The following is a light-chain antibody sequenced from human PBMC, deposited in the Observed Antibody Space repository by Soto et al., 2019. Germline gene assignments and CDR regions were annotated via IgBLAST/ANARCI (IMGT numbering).Light chain of an antibody. Sequence: EIVLTQSPGTLSLSPGERATLSCRASQSVSSNYLAWYQQRPGQAPRLLIYGASNRANGIPDRFSGSGSGTYFTLSISRLEPEDFAVYYCQHYGSSPPYTFGQGTKLEIK. CDR2: GAS. J-gene: IGKJ2*01. CDR3: QHYGSSPPYT. CDR1: QSVSSNY. V-gene: IGKV3-20*01.